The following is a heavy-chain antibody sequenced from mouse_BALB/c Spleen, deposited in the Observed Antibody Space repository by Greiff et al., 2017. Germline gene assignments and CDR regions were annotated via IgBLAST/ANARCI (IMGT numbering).Heavy chain of an antibody. CDR2: INPYNDGT. D-gene: IGHD1-1*01. V-gene: IGHV1-14*01. Sequence: VQLKQSGPELVKPGASVKMSCKASGYTFTSYVMHWVKQKPGQGLEWIGYINPYNDGTKYNEKFKGKATLTSDKSSSTAYMELSSLTSEDSAVYYCARRDGSSSRGYFDVWGAGTTVTVSS. J-gene: IGHJ1*01. CDR3: ARRDGSSSRGYFDV. CDR1: GYTFTSYV.